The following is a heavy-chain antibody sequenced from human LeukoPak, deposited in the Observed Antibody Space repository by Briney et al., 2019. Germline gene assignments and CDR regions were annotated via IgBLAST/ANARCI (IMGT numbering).Heavy chain of an antibody. J-gene: IGHJ4*02. CDR3: ARDHSNWNYAPDF. D-gene: IGHD1-7*01. CDR2: ISASNGNT. CDR1: GYTFTRYG. V-gene: IGHV1-18*01. Sequence: ASVRVSCKASGYTFTRYGISWARQAPGQGLQWLGWISASNGNTNYAQKFRDRVTMSTDTSTGTAYLDVRSLTSDDTAVYYCARDHSNWNYAPDFWGQGTLVTVSS.